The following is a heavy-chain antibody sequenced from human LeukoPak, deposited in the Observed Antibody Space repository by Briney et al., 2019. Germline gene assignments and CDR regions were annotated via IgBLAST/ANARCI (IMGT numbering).Heavy chain of an antibody. V-gene: IGHV4-34*01. CDR3: ARELRGTGSGGRAAGWSFDY. D-gene: IGHD2-15*01. CDR1: AGSLGSYY. J-gene: IGHJ4*02. CDR2: INHGGTI. Sequence: SHTLSLTRAVDAGSLGSYYSSSTRQPPGNGREWIGEINHGGTITNNPSLKCRVTISVDTSMNQFSLKLSSVTAADTAVYYCARELRGTGSGGRAAGWSFDYWGQGTLVTVSS.